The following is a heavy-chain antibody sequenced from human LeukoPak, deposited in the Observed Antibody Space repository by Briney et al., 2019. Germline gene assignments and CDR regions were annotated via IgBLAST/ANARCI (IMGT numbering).Heavy chain of an antibody. Sequence: SGGSLRLSCAASGFTFSSYWMGWFRQAPGRGLEWVANIKEDGSEKNYVDSVKGRFSISRDNAENSLYLQMNSLRVEDTAMYYCARVGAGGGNYFRSYYDRWGQGTLVNVSS. CDR2: IKEDGSEK. CDR1: GFTFSSYW. J-gene: IGHJ4*02. CDR3: ARVGAGGGNYFRSYYDR. V-gene: IGHV3-7*01. D-gene: IGHD2/OR15-2a*01.